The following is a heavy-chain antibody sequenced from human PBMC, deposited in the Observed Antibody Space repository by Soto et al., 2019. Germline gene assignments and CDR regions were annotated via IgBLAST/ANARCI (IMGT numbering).Heavy chain of an antibody. CDR1: GFTFSSYA. CDR2: ISGSGGST. D-gene: IGHD2-2*01. V-gene: IGHV3-23*01. J-gene: IGHJ6*02. Sequence: EVQLLESGGGLVQPGGSLRLSCAASGFTFSSYAMSWVRQAPGKGLEWVSAISGSGGSTYYADSVKGRFTISRDNSKNTLYLQMNSLRAEDTAVYYCAKDFVVVPAAMGGYGVDVWGQGTTVTVSS. CDR3: AKDFVVVPAAMGGYGVDV.